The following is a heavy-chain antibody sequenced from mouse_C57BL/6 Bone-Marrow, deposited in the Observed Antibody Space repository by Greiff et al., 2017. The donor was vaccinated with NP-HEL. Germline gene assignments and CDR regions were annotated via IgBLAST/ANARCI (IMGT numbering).Heavy chain of an antibody. CDR3: AILLYYFDY. CDR2: ISGGGGNT. CDR1: GFTFSSYT. D-gene: IGHD2-10*01. J-gene: IGHJ2*01. V-gene: IGHV5-9*01. Sequence: EVQLQESGGGLVKPGGSLKLSCAASGFTFSSYTMSWVRQTPEKRLEWVATISGGGGNTYYPDSVKGRFTISRDNAKNTLYLQMSSLRSEDTALYYCAILLYYFDYWGQGTTLTVSS.